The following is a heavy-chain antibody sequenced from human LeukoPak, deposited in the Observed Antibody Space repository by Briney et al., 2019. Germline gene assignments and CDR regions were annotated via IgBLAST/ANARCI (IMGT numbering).Heavy chain of an antibody. J-gene: IGHJ4*02. D-gene: IGHD3-10*01. Sequence: GGSLRLSCAASGFTFSSYWMHWVHQTPGKGLVWVSHINTDGSSTSNADSVKGRFTISRDNAKNTLYLQMDSLRAEDTAVYYCARDFDYYGSGSYCWGQGTLVTVSS. CDR2: INTDGSST. CDR1: GFTFSSYW. V-gene: IGHV3-74*01. CDR3: ARDFDYYGSGSYC.